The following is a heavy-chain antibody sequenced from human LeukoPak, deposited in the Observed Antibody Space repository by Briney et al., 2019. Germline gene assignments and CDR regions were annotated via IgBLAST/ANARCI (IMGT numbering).Heavy chain of an antibody. CDR1: GFTFSNYS. CDR3: ARDRPRSYYYDSSGYPHYFDY. V-gene: IGHV3-21*01. CDR2: ISSSSSYI. Sequence: GGSLRLSCAASGFTFSNYSMNWVRQAPGKGLEWVSSISSSSSYIYYADSVKGRFTISRDNAKNSLYLQMNSLRAEDTAVYYCARDRPRSYYYDSSGYPHYFDYWGQGTLVTVSS. J-gene: IGHJ4*02. D-gene: IGHD3-22*01.